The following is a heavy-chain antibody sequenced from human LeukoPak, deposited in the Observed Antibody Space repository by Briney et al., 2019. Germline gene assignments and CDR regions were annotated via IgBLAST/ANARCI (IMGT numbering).Heavy chain of an antibody. CDR1: GYTFTGYY. J-gene: IGHJ4*02. D-gene: IGHD1-26*01. Sequence: ASVKVSCKASGYTFTGYYMHWVRQAPGQGLEWMGWINPNSGGTNYAQKFQGRVTITRNTSISTAYMELSSLRSEDTAVYYCARGWELLGYWGQGTLVTVSS. CDR2: INPNSGGT. CDR3: ARGWELLGY. V-gene: IGHV1-2*02.